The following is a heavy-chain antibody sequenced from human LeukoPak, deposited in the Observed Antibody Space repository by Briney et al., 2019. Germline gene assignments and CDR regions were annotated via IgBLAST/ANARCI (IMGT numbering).Heavy chain of an antibody. CDR2: IWYDASKE. J-gene: IGHJ4*02. V-gene: IGHV3-33*01. Sequence: GGSLRLSCEASGFIFSNYGMHWIRPAAGKGLEWVAVIWYDASKEYYQNSVEGRFTISRDDSKNTLYRQMNSLRPEDTAMYYCARDFEFTTEDTFASPDYWGQGTLVTVSS. D-gene: IGHD5-18*01. CDR3: ARDFEFTTEDTFASPDY. CDR1: GFIFSNYG.